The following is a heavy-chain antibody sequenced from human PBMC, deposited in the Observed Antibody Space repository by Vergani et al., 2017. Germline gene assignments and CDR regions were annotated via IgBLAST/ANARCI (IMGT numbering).Heavy chain of an antibody. CDR2: INPSGGHT. CDR1: GYTFSNYY. V-gene: IGHV1-46*03. Sequence: QVQVVQSGAEVKKSGASVKVSCKTSGYTFSNYYMHWVRQAPGQGLEWMGIINPSGGHTNYAQKFQGRVTMTRETSTSTVYMELSSLRSEDTARYYCARGDYDILTGYRYWGQGTLVTVSA. CDR3: ARGDYDILTGYRY. D-gene: IGHD3-9*01. J-gene: IGHJ4*01.